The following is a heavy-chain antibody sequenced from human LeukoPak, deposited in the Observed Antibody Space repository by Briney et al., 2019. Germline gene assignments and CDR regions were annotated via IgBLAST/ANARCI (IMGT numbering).Heavy chain of an antibody. CDR3: AGDVGRARAHSRSSY. J-gene: IGHJ4*02. CDR2: IYHSGST. V-gene: IGHV4-30-2*01. D-gene: IGHD6-6*01. CDR1: GGSISSGGYY. Sequence: PSQTLSLTCTVSGGSISSGGYYWSWIRQPPGKGLEWIGYIYHSGSTYYNPSLKSRVTISVDRSKNQFSLKLSSVTAADTAVYYCAGDVGRARAHSRSSYWGQGTLVTVSS.